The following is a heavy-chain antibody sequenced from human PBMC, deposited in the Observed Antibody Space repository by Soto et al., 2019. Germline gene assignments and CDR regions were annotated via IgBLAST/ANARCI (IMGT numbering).Heavy chain of an antibody. J-gene: IGHJ4*02. D-gene: IGHD3-22*01. CDR1: GGSISSGGYY. V-gene: IGHV4-31*03. CDR2: IYYSGST. Sequence: KPSETLSLTCTVSGGSISSGGYYWSWIRQHPGKGLEWIGYIYYSGSTYYNPSLKSRVTISVDTSKNQFSLKLSSVTAADTAVYYCARNYYDSRDSEFDYWGQGTLVTVSS. CDR3: ARNYYDSRDSEFDY.